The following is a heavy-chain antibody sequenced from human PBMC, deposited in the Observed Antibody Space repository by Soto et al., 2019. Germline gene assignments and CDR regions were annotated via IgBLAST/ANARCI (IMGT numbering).Heavy chain of an antibody. D-gene: IGHD3-3*01. V-gene: IGHV1-2*02. Sequence: QLHLVQSGAVVKKPGASVTVSCSASGYPVTAYYMHWVRQAPGRGLEWMGGINPATGAAKYTQTFQGRVTMTRATSTRPVFRELGGLTSEDPAVFSCARGGGVGVAGSAAFDMWGQGTLVTVSS. CDR1: GYPVTAYY. CDR3: ARGGGVGVAGSAAFDM. J-gene: IGHJ3*02. CDR2: INPATGAA.